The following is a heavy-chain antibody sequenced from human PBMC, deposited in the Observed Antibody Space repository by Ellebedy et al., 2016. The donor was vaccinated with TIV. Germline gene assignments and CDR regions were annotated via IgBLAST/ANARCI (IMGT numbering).Heavy chain of an antibody. D-gene: IGHD3-16*01. CDR3: ARADYVRYFDY. Sequence: AASVKVSCKASGYTFTGYYMHWVRQAPGQGLEWMGWINPNSGGTNYAQKFQGRVTMTTDTSTSTAYMELRSLRSDDTAVYYCARADYVRYFDYWGQGTLVTVSS. V-gene: IGHV1-2*02. CDR1: GYTFTGYY. J-gene: IGHJ4*02. CDR2: INPNSGGT.